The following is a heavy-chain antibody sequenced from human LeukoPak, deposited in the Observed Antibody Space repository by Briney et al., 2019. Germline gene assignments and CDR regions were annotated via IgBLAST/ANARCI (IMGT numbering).Heavy chain of an antibody. D-gene: IGHD2-15*01. CDR1: GGSFSGYY. CDR2: INHSGST. V-gene: IGHV4-34*01. CDR3: ARGAGYAPHSIVVVAATSPFDY. Sequence: PSETLSLTCAVYGGSFSGYYWSWIRQPPGKGLEWIGEINHSGSTNYNPSLKSRVTISVDTSKNQFSLKLSSVTAADTAVYYCARGAGYAPHSIVVVAATSPFDYWGQGTLVTVSS. J-gene: IGHJ4*02.